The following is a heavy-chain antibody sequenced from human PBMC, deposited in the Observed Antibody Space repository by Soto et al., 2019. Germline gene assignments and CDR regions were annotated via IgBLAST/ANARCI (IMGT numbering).Heavy chain of an antibody. CDR2: IIPIFGTA. V-gene: IGHV1-69*13. CDR3: ARKIIRHTDVAGAQTDAFDI. D-gene: IGHD6-19*01. J-gene: IGHJ3*02. Sequence: SVKVSCKASGGTFSSYAISWVRQAPGQGLEWMGGIIPIFGTANYAQKFQGRVTITADVSTSTAYMELSSLRSEDTAVYYCARKIIRHTDVAGAQTDAFDIWRQAPMVTLSS. CDR1: GGTFSSYA.